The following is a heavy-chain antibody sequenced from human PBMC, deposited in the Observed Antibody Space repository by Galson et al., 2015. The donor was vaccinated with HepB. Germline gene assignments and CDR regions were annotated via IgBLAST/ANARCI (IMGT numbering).Heavy chain of an antibody. CDR1: GFTFSSYS. D-gene: IGHD3-22*01. CDR3: ARDPNPPYYYDSSGYYQYYYYYGMDV. V-gene: IGHV3-48*01. CDR2: ISSSSSTI. Sequence: SLRLSCAASGFTFSSYSMYWVRQAPGKGLEWVSYISSSSSTIYYADSVKGRFTISRDNAKNSLYLQMNSLRAEDTAVYYCARDPNPPYYYDSSGYYQYYYYYGMDVWGQGTTVTVSS. J-gene: IGHJ6*02.